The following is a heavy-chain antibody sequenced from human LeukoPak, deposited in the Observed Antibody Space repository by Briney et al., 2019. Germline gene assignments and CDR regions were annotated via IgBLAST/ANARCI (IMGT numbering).Heavy chain of an antibody. V-gene: IGHV3-21*01. CDR3: AREGVYGVVVPAVSYYFDY. D-gene: IGHD2-2*01. CDR2: ISSSSSYI. Sequence: GGSLRLSCAASGFTFSSYSMNWVRQAPGKGLEWVSSISSSSSYIYYADSVKGRFTISRDNAKNSLYLQMNSLRAEDTAVYYCAREGVYGVVVPAVSYYFDYWGQGTLVTVSS. J-gene: IGHJ4*02. CDR1: GFTFSSYS.